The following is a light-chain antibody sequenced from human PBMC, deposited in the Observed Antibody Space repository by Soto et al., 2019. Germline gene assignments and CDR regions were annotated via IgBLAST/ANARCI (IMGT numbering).Light chain of an antibody. V-gene: IGKV3-20*01. CDR3: QQYDSSPRT. J-gene: IGKJ1*01. CDR2: DAS. Sequence: VLTQSPATLSVSAGERATLSCRAGVNVAGYLSWYQQKPGQAPRLLIHDASSRATGISARFCGSGSGTDFTLTITTLQPEDFAVYYCQQYDSSPRTFGLGTKVDIK. CDR1: VNVAGY.